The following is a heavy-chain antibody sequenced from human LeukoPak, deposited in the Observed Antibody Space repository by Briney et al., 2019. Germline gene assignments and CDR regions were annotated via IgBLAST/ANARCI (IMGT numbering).Heavy chain of an antibody. V-gene: IGHV3-48*04. Sequence: GSLRLSCAASGFTFGIYNMNWVRPAPGKGLEWISYISGSSSSIYYADSVRGRFTISRDNAKNALYLQMNSLRAEDTAVYYCARRDWNYDFDYWGQGTLVTVSS. CDR2: ISGSSSSI. CDR3: ARRDWNYDFDY. CDR1: GFTFGIYN. D-gene: IGHD1-7*01. J-gene: IGHJ4*02.